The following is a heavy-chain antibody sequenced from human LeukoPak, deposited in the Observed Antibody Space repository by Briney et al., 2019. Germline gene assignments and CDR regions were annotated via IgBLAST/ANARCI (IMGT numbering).Heavy chain of an antibody. V-gene: IGHV3-21*01. CDR2: ISSSSNYI. CDR1: GFTFSSYA. Sequence: GGSLRLSCAASGFTFSSYAMNWVRQAPGKGLEWVSSISSSSNYIYYADSVKGRFTMSRDNAKSSLYLQMNSLRAEDTAVYYCARVLEAASFDYWGQGTPVTVSS. D-gene: IGHD6-13*01. CDR3: ARVLEAASFDY. J-gene: IGHJ4*02.